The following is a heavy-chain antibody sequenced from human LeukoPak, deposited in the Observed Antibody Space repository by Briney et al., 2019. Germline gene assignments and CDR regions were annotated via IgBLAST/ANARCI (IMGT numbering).Heavy chain of an antibody. CDR3: AKDLPDRYSLEY. CDR2: TNYDGSDR. D-gene: IGHD2-15*01. CDR1: GFTFRNYA. J-gene: IGHJ4*02. V-gene: IGHV3-30*18. Sequence: GRSLRLSCAASGFTFRNYAMYWVRQAPGKGLEWVAFTNYDGSDRCYADSVKGRFTVSRDNPKNTLYLQMNSLRTEDTAVYYCAKDLPDRYSLEYWGQGTMVTVPS.